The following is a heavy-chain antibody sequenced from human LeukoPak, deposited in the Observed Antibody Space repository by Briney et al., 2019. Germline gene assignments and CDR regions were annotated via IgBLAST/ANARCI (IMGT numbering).Heavy chain of an antibody. D-gene: IGHD2-21*02. V-gene: IGHV3-23*01. CDR3: AKALEVTAIFDY. CDR1: GFTFSSYA. Sequence: GGSPRVPCAASGFTFSSYAMSWVRQAPGKGLEWVSAISGSGGSTYYADSVKGRFTISRDNSKNTLYLQMNSLRAEDTAVYYCAKALEVTAIFDYWGQGTLVTVSS. J-gene: IGHJ4*02. CDR2: ISGSGGST.